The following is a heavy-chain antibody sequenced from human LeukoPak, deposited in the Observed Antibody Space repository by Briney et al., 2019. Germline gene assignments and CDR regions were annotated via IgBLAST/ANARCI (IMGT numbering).Heavy chain of an antibody. CDR1: GGSFSGYY. Sequence: SETLSLTCAVYGGSFSGYYWSWIRQPPGKGLEWIGEINHSGSTNYNPSLKSRVTISVDTSKNQSSLKLSSVTAADTAVYYCARGPAHKGRSLRLDYWGQGTLVTVSS. J-gene: IGHJ4*02. CDR2: INHSGST. V-gene: IGHV4-34*01. D-gene: IGHD1-14*01. CDR3: ARGPAHKGRSLRLDY.